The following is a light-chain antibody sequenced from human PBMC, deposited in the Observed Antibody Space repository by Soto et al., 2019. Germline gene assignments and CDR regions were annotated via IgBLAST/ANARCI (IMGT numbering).Light chain of an antibody. CDR3: LQRSDWPPIT. J-gene: IGKJ5*01. CDR2: DAS. CDR1: QSVSNY. V-gene: IGKV3-11*01. Sequence: ETVLTQSPATLSLSPGERATLSCRASQSVSNYLAWYQQRPGQAPRLLIYDASNRATGIPARFSGSGSGTDFTLTISSLEPEDFAVYYCLQRSDWPPITFGQGTRLEIK.